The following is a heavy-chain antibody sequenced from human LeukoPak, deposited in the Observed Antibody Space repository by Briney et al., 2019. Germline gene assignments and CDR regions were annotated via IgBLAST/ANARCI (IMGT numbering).Heavy chain of an antibody. Sequence: ASVKVSCKASGYTFTGYYMHWVRQAPGQGLEWMGWINPNSGGTNYAQKFQGRVTMTRDTSHSTAYMELSRLRSDDTAVYYWAREGHYDILTGYYSSVLDYWGQGTLVTVSS. D-gene: IGHD3-9*01. CDR2: INPNSGGT. CDR3: AREGHYDILTGYYSSVLDY. CDR1: GYTFTGYY. V-gene: IGHV1-2*02. J-gene: IGHJ4*02.